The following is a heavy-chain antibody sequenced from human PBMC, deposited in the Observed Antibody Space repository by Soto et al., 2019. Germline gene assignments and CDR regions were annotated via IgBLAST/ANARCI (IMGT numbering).Heavy chain of an antibody. V-gene: IGHV1-69*01. CDR2: IIPIFGTA. CDR1: GGTFSSYA. CDR3: ARDPSSYYDSSGYYPGAFDI. Sequence: QVPLVQSGAEVKKPGSSVKVSCKASGGTFSSYAISWVRQAPGQGLEWMGGIIPIFGTANYAQKFQGRVTITADESTSTAYMELSSLRSEDTAVYYCARDPSSYYDSSGYYPGAFDIWGQGTMVTVSS. D-gene: IGHD3-22*01. J-gene: IGHJ3*02.